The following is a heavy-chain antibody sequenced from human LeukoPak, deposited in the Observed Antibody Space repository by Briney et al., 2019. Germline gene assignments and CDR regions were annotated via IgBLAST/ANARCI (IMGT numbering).Heavy chain of an antibody. J-gene: IGHJ3*02. V-gene: IGHV4-59*08. CDR2: IYYSGST. Sequence: SETLSLTCTVSGGSISSYYWSWIRQPPGKGLEWIGYIYYSGSTNYNPSLKSRVTISVDTSKNQFSLKLSSVTAADTAVYYCARPHSSGWYGGFDIWGQGTMVPVSS. CDR3: ARPHSSGWYGGFDI. D-gene: IGHD6-19*01. CDR1: GGSISSYY.